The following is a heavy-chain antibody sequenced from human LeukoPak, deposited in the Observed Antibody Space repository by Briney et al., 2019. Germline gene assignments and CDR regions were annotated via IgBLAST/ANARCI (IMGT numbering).Heavy chain of an antibody. CDR1: GGSFGGYF. CDR3: ARLRSGGQVAGVYFDY. Sequence: SETLSLTCAVFGGSFGGYFWSWIRQPPGKGLEWIGEINQSGSTNYSPSLKSRVTISIDTSKNHFSLKLSSVTAADTAVYYCARLRSGGQVAGVYFDYWGQGTLVTVSS. V-gene: IGHV4-34*01. J-gene: IGHJ4*02. D-gene: IGHD6-19*01. CDR2: INQSGST.